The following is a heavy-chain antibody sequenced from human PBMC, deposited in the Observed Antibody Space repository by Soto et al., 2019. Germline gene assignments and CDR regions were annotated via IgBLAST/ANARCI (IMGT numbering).Heavy chain of an antibody. CDR1: GATFSSYT. Sequence: ASVKVSCKASGATFSSYTISWVRQAPGQGLEWMGRIIPILGIANYAQKFQGRVTITADKSTSTAYMELSSLRSEDTAVYYCAREDIDKQLVYYYYYMDVWGKGTTVTVSS. D-gene: IGHD6-6*01. CDR2: IIPILGIA. CDR3: AREDIDKQLVYYYYYMDV. V-gene: IGHV1-69*04. J-gene: IGHJ6*03.